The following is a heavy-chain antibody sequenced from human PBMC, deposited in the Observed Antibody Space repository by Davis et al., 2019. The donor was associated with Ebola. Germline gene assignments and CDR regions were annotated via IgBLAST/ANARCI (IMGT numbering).Heavy chain of an antibody. Sequence: SLKISCAASGFTFDDYAMHWVRQAPGKGLEWVSGISWNSGSIGYADSVKGRFTISRDNSKNSLYLQMNSLRTEDTALYYCAKDIANTAMGDYYGMDVWGQGTTVTVSS. D-gene: IGHD5-18*01. V-gene: IGHV3-9*01. CDR2: ISWNSGSI. CDR1: GFTFDDYA. J-gene: IGHJ6*02. CDR3: AKDIANTAMGDYYGMDV.